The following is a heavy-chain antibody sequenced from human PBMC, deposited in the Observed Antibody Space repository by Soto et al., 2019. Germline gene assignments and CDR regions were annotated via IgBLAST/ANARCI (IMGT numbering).Heavy chain of an antibody. CDR2: ITYDGANG. CDR3: ARAFSGSYPNFDY. Sequence: GGSLRLSCLASGFIFRSYAMHWVRQAPGKGLEWVAVITYDGANGYYADSVRGRFAISRDNSKSTLFLQMNSLRPEDTAVYYCARAFSGSYPNFDYWGQGTLVTVS. D-gene: IGHD1-26*01. J-gene: IGHJ4*02. V-gene: IGHV3-30*09. CDR1: GFIFRSYA.